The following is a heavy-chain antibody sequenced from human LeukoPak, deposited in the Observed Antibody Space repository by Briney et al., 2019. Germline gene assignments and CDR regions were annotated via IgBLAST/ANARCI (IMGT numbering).Heavy chain of an antibody. CDR2: IIPIFGTA. D-gene: IGHD2-21*02. Sequence: SSVKVSCKASGGTFSSYAISWMRQAPGQGLEWMGRIIPIFGTANYAQKFQGRVTITTDESTSTAYMELSSLRSEDTAVYYCARSEGYCGGDCRGMDVWGKGTTVTVSS. V-gene: IGHV1-69*05. CDR3: ARSEGYCGGDCRGMDV. CDR1: GGTFSSYA. J-gene: IGHJ6*03.